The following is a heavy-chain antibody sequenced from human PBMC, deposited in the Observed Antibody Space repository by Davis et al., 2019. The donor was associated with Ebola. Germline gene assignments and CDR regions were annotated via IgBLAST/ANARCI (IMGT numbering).Heavy chain of an antibody. V-gene: IGHV3-23*01. D-gene: IGHD3-10*01. J-gene: IGHJ4*02. CDR3: AKDRISGNYYSPHLES. CDR2: MSGSGGSI. CDR1: GFTFSAYA. Sequence: PGGSLRLSCVASGFTFSAYALSWVRQAPGKGPEWVSSMSGSGGSIYYADSVKGRFTIPRDNSKNTLYLQMNSLGVDDAAIYFCAKDRISGNYYSPHLESWGQGTLVAVSS.